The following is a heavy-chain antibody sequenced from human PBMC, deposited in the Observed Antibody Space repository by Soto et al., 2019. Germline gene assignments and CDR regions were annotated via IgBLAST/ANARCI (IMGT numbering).Heavy chain of an antibody. J-gene: IGHJ4*02. Sequence: EVQLVESGGGLVQPGGSLRLSCAAYGFTFNRYSMKWVRQAPGKGLEWVAYISSSSSTIYYADSVRGRFTISRDNAKNSLYLQTNSLTDEDTAVYYCARDPDESSGYYSLFDYWGQGTLVTVSS. D-gene: IGHD3-22*01. CDR3: ARDPDESSGYYSLFDY. CDR1: GFTFNRYS. V-gene: IGHV3-48*02. CDR2: ISSSSSTI.